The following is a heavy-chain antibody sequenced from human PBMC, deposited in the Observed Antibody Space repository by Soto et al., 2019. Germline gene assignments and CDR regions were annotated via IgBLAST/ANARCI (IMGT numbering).Heavy chain of an antibody. CDR1: GFTFSTHA. CDR2: VWSDGNKQ. J-gene: IGHJ6*02. CDR3: ASGPPSSGWYRNIYYYYGLEA. Sequence: QVQLVETGGGVVQPGRSLRLSCVASGFTFSTHAMHWVRQAPGKGLEWVAVVWSDGNKQYYADSVMGRFTISRDNSRNTLYLQMNSLRAEDTALYFSASGPPSSGWYRNIYYYYGLEAWGQGTTVTVTS. D-gene: IGHD6-19*01. V-gene: IGHV3-33*01.